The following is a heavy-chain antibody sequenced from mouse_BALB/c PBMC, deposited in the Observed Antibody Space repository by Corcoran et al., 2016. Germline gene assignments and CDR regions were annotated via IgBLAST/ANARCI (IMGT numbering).Heavy chain of an antibody. D-gene: IGHD2-10*02. J-gene: IGHJ3*01. Sequence: EVQLQQSGAELVRPGALVKLSCTASGFNIKDNYMHWVKQRPEQGLEWIGWIDPGNGNTRYDPKFQGKASITADTSSNTAYLQFSSLTSEDTAGYYCAIVYGNAAWFACLGRGTLVTVSA. CDR2: IDPGNGNT. CDR1: GFNIKDNY. CDR3: AIVYGNAAWFAC. V-gene: IGHV14-1*02.